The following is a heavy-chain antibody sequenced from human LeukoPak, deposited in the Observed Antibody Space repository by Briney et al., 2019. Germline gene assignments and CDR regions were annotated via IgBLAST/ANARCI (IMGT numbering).Heavy chain of an antibody. Sequence: SETLSLTCTVSGYSISSGYYWGCIRQPPGKGLEWIGSFDQSGSTYYNPSLKSRVTISVDTSKNQFSLKLSSVTAADTAVYYSARQVVGATVFDYWGQGTLVTVSS. CDR2: FDQSGST. CDR3: ARQVVGATVFDY. CDR1: GYSISSGYY. J-gene: IGHJ4*02. D-gene: IGHD1-26*01. V-gene: IGHV4-38-2*02.